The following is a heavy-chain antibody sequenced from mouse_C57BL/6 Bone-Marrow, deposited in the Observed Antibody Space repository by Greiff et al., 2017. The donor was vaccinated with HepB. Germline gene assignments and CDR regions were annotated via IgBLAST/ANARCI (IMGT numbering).Heavy chain of an antibody. D-gene: IGHD2-5*01. J-gene: IGHJ4*01. Sequence: QVQLQQPGAELVMPGASVKLSCKASGYTFTSYWMHWVKQRPGQGLEWIGEIDPSDSYTNYNQKFKGKSTLTVDKSSSTAYMQLSSLTSEDSAVYYCARERRYYSNYEGMDYWGQGTSVTVSS. CDR3: ARERRYYSNYEGMDY. CDR2: IDPSDSYT. V-gene: IGHV1-69*01. CDR1: GYTFTSYW.